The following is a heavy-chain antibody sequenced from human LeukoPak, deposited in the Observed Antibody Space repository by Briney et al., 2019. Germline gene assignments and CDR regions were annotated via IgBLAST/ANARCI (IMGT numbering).Heavy chain of an antibody. D-gene: IGHD3-16*01. V-gene: IGHV4-4*09. Sequence: SETLSLTCTVSGGSISSYYWSWIRHPPGKGLEWIGYIYTSGSTNYNPSLKSRVTISVDTSKNQFSLKLSSVTAADTAVYYCARFLWGIPAVKWFDPWGQGTLVTVSS. CDR2: IYTSGST. CDR3: ARFLWGIPAVKWFDP. CDR1: GGSISSYY. J-gene: IGHJ5*02.